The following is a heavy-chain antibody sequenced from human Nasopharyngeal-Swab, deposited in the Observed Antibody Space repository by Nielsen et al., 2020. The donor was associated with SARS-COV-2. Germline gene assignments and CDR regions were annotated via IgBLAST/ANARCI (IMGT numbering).Heavy chain of an antibody. CDR1: GGSISSYY. V-gene: IGHV4-59*12. J-gene: IGHJ6*03. Sequence: SETLSLTCTVSGGSISSYYWSWIRQPPGKGLEWIGYIYYSGSTNYNPSLKSRVTISVDTSKNQFSLKLSSVTAADTAVYYCARGGGSGSNYHHFPYMDVLGKGTTVTVSS. CDR3: ARGGGSGSNYHHFPYMDV. D-gene: IGHD2-15*01. CDR2: IYYSGST.